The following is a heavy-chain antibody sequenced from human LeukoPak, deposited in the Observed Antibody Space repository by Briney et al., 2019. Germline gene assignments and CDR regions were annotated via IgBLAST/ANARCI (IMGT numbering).Heavy chain of an antibody. D-gene: IGHD2-15*01. Sequence: ASVKDSCKASGYTFTSYGISWVRQAPGQGLEWMGWISAYNGNTNYAQKLQGRVTMTTDTSTSTAYMELRSLRSDDTAVYYCARVDCSGGSCYKDYWGQGTLVTVSS. CDR1: GYTFTSYG. CDR3: ARVDCSGGSCYKDY. J-gene: IGHJ4*02. CDR2: ISAYNGNT. V-gene: IGHV1-18*01.